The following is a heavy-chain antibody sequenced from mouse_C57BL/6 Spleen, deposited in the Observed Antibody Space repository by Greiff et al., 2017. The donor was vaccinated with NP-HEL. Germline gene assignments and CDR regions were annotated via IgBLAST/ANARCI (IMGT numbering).Heavy chain of an antibody. CDR1: GFSLTSYG. Sequence: QVQLKESGPGLVAPSQSLSITCTVSGFSLTSYGVDWVRQSPGKGLEWLGVIWGVGSTNYNSALKSRLSISKDNSKSQVFLKMNSLQTDDTAMYYCASSIYYYGSSGAMDYWGQGTSVTVSS. J-gene: IGHJ4*01. CDR3: ASSIYYYGSSGAMDY. CDR2: IWGVGST. V-gene: IGHV2-6*01. D-gene: IGHD1-1*01.